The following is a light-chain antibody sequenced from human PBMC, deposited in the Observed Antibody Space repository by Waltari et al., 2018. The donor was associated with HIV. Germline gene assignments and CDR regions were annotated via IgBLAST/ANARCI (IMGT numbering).Light chain of an antibody. CDR2: SNN. CDR3: AAWEDSLNGPNYV. V-gene: IGLV1-44*01. J-gene: IGLJ1*01. Sequence: QSVLTQPPSASGAPGQRVIISCSGSSSNIGSKPVNWYRQLPGTAPKLLIYSNNQRPSGVPDRFSGSKSGTSASLAISGLQSGDESDYYCAAWEDSLNGPNYVFGSGTTVTVL. CDR1: SSNIGSKP.